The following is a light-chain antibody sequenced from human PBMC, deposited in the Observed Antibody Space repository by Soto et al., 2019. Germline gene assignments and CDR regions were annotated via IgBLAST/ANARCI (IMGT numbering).Light chain of an antibody. CDR2: DAS. Sequence: DVQMTQSPSSLSASVGDRVTITCQASQNINNYLNWYQQKPGRAPKLLIYDASNLEAGVPSRFRGSGSGTDFTFTISRLQPEDIATYYCQQLNSYPPTFGQGTRLAIK. V-gene: IGKV1-33*01. CDR3: QQLNSYPPT. CDR1: QNINNY. J-gene: IGKJ5*01.